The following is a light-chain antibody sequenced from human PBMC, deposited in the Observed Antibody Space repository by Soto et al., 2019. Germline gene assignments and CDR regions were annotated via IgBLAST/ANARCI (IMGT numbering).Light chain of an antibody. Sequence: TQMTQSPFSLSASVGEKIIIPCRASRDVGSEVSWYQQKPGQAPKLVIYAASNLYTGVPSRFSGRRSGTEFTLTISSLQSEDFAVYYCQQYNNWPPWKFGQGTKV. J-gene: IGKJ1*01. CDR3: QQYNNWPPWK. CDR2: AAS. CDR1: RDVGSE. V-gene: IGKV1-17*01.